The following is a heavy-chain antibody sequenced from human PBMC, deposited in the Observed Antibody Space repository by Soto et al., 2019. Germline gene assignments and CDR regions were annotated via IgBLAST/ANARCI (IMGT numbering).Heavy chain of an antibody. V-gene: IGHV3-23*01. CDR3: AKGSGYSYEKFYFDS. D-gene: IGHD5-18*01. J-gene: IGHJ4*02. Sequence: GSLRLSCAASGFTFSDYAMNWVRQAPGKGLEWVSTVSGGGATTYYADSVKGRFTISRDNFKSTLYLQMNSLRAEDTAIYYCAKGSGYSYEKFYFDSWGQGTQVTVTS. CDR2: VSGGGATT. CDR1: GFTFSDYA.